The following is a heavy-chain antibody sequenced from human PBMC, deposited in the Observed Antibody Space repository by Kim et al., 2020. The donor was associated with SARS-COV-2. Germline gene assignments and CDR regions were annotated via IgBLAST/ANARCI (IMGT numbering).Heavy chain of an antibody. CDR3: ARAFSVAVAGTYYYVMDV. CDR2: IFHNGDT. J-gene: IGHJ6*02. D-gene: IGHD6-19*01. V-gene: IGHV4-4*02. Sequence: SETLSLTCAVSGGSITSINRWNWVRQPPGKGLEWIGEIFHNGDTNYNPSLKSRVTMSVDKPNNEFSLRLDSVTAADTAVYFCARAFSVAVAGTYYYVMDVWGPGTTVTVSS. CDR1: GGSITSINR.